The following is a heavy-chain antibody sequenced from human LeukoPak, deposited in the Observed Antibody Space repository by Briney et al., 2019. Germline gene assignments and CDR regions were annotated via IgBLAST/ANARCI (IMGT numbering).Heavy chain of an antibody. Sequence: GGSLRLSCAASGFTFSSYWMNWARQAPGKGLEWVASINHNGNVNYYVDSVKGRFTISRDNAKNTLYLQMNNLRAEDTAVYYCARGRYYGMDVWGQGTTVTVSS. CDR2: INHNGNVN. CDR3: ARGRYYGMDV. V-gene: IGHV3-7*01. J-gene: IGHJ6*02. CDR1: GFTFSSYW.